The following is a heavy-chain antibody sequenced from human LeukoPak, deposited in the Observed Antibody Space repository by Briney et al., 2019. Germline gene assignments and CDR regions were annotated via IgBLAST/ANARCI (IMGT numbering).Heavy chain of an antibody. V-gene: IGHV4-30-2*03. CDR3: ARNYYYYGMDV. J-gene: IGHJ6*02. Sequence: SETLSLTCAVSGGSISSGGYSWSWIRQPPGKGLEWIGSIYYSGSTYYNPSLKSRVTISVDTSKNQFSLKLSSVTAADTAVYYCARNYYYYGMDVWGQGTTVTVSS. CDR2: IYYSGST. CDR1: GGSISSGGYS.